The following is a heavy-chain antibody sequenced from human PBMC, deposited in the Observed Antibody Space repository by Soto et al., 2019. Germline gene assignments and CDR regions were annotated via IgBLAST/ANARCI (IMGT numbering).Heavy chain of an antibody. CDR3: ARHLAEAGGYYGY. J-gene: IGHJ4*02. CDR2: ILHGGNT. Sequence: QLQLQESGPGLVKPSETLSLTCTVSGDSVSSSNYYWGWIRHPPGRGLEWIGSILHGGNTYYNPSLMSRVTISVDTSKNQFSLKLSSVAASDTAIYYCARHLAEAGGYYGYWGQGTLVTVSS. D-gene: IGHD3-10*01. V-gene: IGHV4-39*01. CDR1: GDSVSSSNYY.